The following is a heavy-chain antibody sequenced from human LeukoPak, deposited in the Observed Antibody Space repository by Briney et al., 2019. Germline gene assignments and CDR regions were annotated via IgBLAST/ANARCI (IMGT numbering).Heavy chain of an antibody. CDR2: IRQDGSDK. J-gene: IGHJ4*02. V-gene: IGHV3-7*01. CDR3: AREYDLGLQYYFDY. Sequence: GGSLRLSCAASGFTFRDAWMSWVRQAPGQGLEWVANIRQDGSDKYYVDSVKGRFTISRDNAKNSLYLQMNSLRAEDTAVYYCAREYDLGLQYYFDYWGQGTLVTVSS. CDR1: GFTFRDAW. D-gene: IGHD3-3*01.